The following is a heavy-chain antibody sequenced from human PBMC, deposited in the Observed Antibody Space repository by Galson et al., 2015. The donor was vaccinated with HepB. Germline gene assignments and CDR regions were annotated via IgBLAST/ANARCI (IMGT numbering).Heavy chain of an antibody. CDR2: TYYRSKWYN. CDR1: GDSVSSNSAA. D-gene: IGHD4-17*01. V-gene: IGHV6-1*01. Sequence: CAISGDSVSSNSAAWNWIRQSPSRGLEWLGRTYYRSKWYNDYAVSVKSRITINPDTSKNQFSLQLNSVTPEDTAVYYCAGGDTTVGNFDYWGQGTLVTVSS. J-gene: IGHJ4*02. CDR3: AGGDTTVGNFDY.